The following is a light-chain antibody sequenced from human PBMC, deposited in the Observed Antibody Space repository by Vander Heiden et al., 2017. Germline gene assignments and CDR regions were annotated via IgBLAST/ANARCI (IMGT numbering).Light chain of an antibody. V-gene: IGLV3-1*01. Sequence: SYDLTQPPSVSVSPGQPASITCSGDTLGDKYACWYQQKPGQSPVLVIYQDSKRPSGIPERFSGSNSGNTATLTISGTQAMDEADYYCQAWDSSTVVFGGGTKLTVL. J-gene: IGLJ2*01. CDR3: QAWDSSTVV. CDR2: QDS. CDR1: TLGDKY.